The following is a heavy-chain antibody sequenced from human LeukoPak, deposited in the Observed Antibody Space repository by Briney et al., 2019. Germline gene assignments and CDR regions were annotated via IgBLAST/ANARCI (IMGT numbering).Heavy chain of an antibody. V-gene: IGHV3-21*01. CDR3: ARDYYDSSGVFDY. J-gene: IGHJ4*02. CDR2: ISSSSSYI. Sequence: GGSLRLSCAASGFTFSSYSMNWVRQAPGTGLEWVSSISSSSSYIYYADSVKGRFTISRDNAKNSLYLQMNSLRAEDTAVYYCARDYYDSSGVFDYWGQGTLVTVSS. CDR1: GFTFSSYS. D-gene: IGHD3-22*01.